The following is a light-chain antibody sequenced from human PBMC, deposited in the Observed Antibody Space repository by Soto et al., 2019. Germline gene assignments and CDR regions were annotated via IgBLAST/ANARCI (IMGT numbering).Light chain of an antibody. CDR2: GAS. CDR3: QQYGGSFRV. CDR1: QSVSSSY. Sequence: EIVLTQSPGTLSLPPGERATLAFMSSQSVSSSYLAWYQQKPGQAPRLLIYGASSRATGIPDRFSGSGSGTDFTLTISRLEPEDFAVYYCQQYGGSFRVFGPGTKVDIK. J-gene: IGKJ3*01. V-gene: IGKV3-20*01.